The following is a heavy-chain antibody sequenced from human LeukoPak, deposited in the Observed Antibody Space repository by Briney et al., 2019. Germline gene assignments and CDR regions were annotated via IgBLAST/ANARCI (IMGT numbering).Heavy chain of an antibody. Sequence: ASVKVSCKASGYTFTGYYMHWVRQAPGQGLEWMGRINPNSGGTNYAQKFQGRVTMTRDTSISTVYMELSSLRSEDTAVYYCARSQPQYDFWSGYLDAFDIWGQGTMVTVSS. CDR2: INPNSGGT. CDR1: GYTFTGYY. V-gene: IGHV1-2*06. CDR3: ARSQPQYDFWSGYLDAFDI. D-gene: IGHD3-3*01. J-gene: IGHJ3*02.